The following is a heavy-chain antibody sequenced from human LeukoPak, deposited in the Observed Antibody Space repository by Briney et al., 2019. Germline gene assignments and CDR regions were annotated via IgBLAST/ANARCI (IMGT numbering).Heavy chain of an antibody. CDR3: ARVTRGWYCSSTSCHELFDY. J-gene: IGHJ4*02. V-gene: IGHV1-69*04. Sequence: GASVKVSCKASGGTFSSYAISWVRQAPGQGLEWMGRIIPILGIANYAQKFQGRVTVTRDTSTSTVYMELSSLRSEDTAVYYCARVTRGWYCSSTSCHELFDYWGQGTLVTVSS. CDR1: GGTFSSYA. CDR2: IIPILGIA. D-gene: IGHD2-2*01.